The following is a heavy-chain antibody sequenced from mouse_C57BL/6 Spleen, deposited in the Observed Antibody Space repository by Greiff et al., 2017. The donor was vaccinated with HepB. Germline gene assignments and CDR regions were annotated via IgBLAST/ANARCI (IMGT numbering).Heavy chain of an antibody. CDR2: ISYDGSN. J-gene: IGHJ2*01. Sequence: VQLQESGPGLVKPSQSLSLTCSVTGYSITSGYYWNWIRQFPGNKLEWMGYISYDGSNNYNPSLKNRISITRDTSKNQFFLKLNSVTTEDTATYYCARGEYYFDYWGQGTTLTVSS. V-gene: IGHV3-6*01. CDR1: GYSITSGYY. CDR3: ARGEYYFDY.